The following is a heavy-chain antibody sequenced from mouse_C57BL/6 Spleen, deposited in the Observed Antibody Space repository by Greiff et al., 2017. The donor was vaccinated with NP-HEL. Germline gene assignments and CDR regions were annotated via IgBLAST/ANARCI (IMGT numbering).Heavy chain of an antibody. CDR2: ISSGSSTI. CDR1: GFTFSDYG. V-gene: IGHV5-17*01. J-gene: IGHJ1*03. Sequence: EVQLVESGGGLVKPGGSLKLSCAASGFTFSDYGMHWVRQAPEKGLEWVAYISSGSSTIYYADTVKGRFTISRDNAKNTLFLQMTSLRSEDTAMYYCARAAYYYGSSYDWYFDVWGTGTTVTVSS. D-gene: IGHD1-1*01. CDR3: ARAAYYYGSSYDWYFDV.